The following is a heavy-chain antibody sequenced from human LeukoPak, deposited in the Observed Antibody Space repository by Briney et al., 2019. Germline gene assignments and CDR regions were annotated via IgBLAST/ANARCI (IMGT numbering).Heavy chain of an antibody. CDR2: ISGSGGST. D-gene: IGHD2-15*01. V-gene: IGHV3-23*01. J-gene: IGHJ3*02. Sequence: GGSLRLSCAASGFTFSSYAMSWVRQAPGKGLEWVSAISGSGGSTYYADSVKGRFTISRDNSKNTLYLQMNSLRAEDTAVYYCAKSEGVVVVAATYAFDIWGQGTMVTVSS. CDR1: GFTFSSYA. CDR3: AKSEGVVVVAATYAFDI.